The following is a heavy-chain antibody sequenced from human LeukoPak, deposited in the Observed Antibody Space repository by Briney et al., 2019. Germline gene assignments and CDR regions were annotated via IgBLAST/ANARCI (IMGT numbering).Heavy chain of an antibody. Sequence: QPGGSLRLSCAASGFTFSSYDMNWVRQAPGKGLEWLSYISNSGDTIYYADSLKGRVTISRHNAKNSLYLQMNSLRAEDTAIYYCARTPPYDFWSGAIFDYWGQGTQVTVSS. V-gene: IGHV3-48*03. CDR3: ARTPPYDFWSGAIFDY. D-gene: IGHD3-3*01. CDR2: ISNSGDTI. CDR1: GFTFSSYD. J-gene: IGHJ4*02.